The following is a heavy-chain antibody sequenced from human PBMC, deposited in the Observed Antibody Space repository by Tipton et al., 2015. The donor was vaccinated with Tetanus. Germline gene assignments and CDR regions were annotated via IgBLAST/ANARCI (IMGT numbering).Heavy chain of an antibody. CDR1: GGTFTNYT. D-gene: IGHD1-14*01. J-gene: IGHJ4*02. CDR3: ARAPNRIPRAYDY. V-gene: IGHV1-69*01. Sequence: QLVQSGAEMKKPGSSVKVSCKASGGTFTNYTLSWVRQAPGQGLEWVGGITPIFGTTNSAPKFQGRVTITADESTNTAYMELSSLRSEDTAMYYCARAPNRIPRAYDYWGQGTQITVSS. CDR2: ITPIFGTT.